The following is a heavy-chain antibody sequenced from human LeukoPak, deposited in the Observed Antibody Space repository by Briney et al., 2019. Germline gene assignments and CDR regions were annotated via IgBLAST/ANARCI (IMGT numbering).Heavy chain of an antibody. CDR2: IKQDGSVI. Sequence: GGSLRLSCAASGFTFSSYGMHWVRQAPGKGLEWVANIKQDGSVIYYVDSVKGRFTISRDNAKNSLYLQMNSLRAEDTAVYYCARVGHILTGFYAYYFDSWGQGTLVTVSS. V-gene: IGHV3-7*01. D-gene: IGHD3-9*01. CDR3: ARVGHILTGFYAYYFDS. CDR1: GFTFSSYG. J-gene: IGHJ4*02.